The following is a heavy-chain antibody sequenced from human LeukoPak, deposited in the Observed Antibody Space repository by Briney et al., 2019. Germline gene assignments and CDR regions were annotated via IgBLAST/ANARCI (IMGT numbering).Heavy chain of an antibody. J-gene: IGHJ4*02. CDR3: ARGGYNYYFDY. CDR1: GFTVSSNY. V-gene: IGHV3-53*01. Sequence: PGGSLRLSCTASGFTVSSNYMSWVRQAPGKGLEWVSVIYSGGSTYYADSVKGRFTISRDNSKNTLYLQMNSLRAEDTALYYCARGGYNYYFDYWGQGTLVTVSS. CDR2: IYSGGST. D-gene: IGHD1-1*01.